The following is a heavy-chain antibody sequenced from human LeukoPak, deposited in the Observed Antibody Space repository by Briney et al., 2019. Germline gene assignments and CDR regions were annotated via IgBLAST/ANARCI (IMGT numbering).Heavy chain of an antibody. CDR2: MKANSGET. CDR3: ARGFCTGHAWYTAEYLPH. J-gene: IGHJ1*01. CDR1: GYTFDNFE. Sequence: SVKVCCKASGYTFDNFEINWVRQAPGQGLEWMGWMKANSGETGNPDKFSGRVTMPTDPSKNTAYMQLRSLTSEDTAVYSCARGFCTGHAWYTAEYLPHWGQGTLITVSS. D-gene: IGHD2-8*02. V-gene: IGHV1-8*01.